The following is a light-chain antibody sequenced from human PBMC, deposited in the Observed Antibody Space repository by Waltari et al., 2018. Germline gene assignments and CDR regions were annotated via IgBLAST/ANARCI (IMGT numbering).Light chain of an antibody. CDR1: QTVTRN. CDR2: GAS. CDR3: QQYNNWPQT. V-gene: IGKV3-15*01. J-gene: IGKJ1*01. Sequence: DTVLTQSPAILSVSPGQRATLSCRTSQTVTRNLAWYQQKPGQAPRLRMYGASTRATGIPARFSGSGSGTEFTLTISSLQSEDFAVYYCQQYNNWPQTFGQGTKVEIK.